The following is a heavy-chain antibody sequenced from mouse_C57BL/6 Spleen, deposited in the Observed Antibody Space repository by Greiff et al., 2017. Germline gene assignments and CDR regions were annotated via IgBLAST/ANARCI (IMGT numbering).Heavy chain of an antibody. CDR2: ISDGGSYT. CDR1: GFTFSSYA. Sequence: EVQVVESGGGLVKPGGSLKLSCAASGFTFSSYAMSWVRQTPEKRLEWVATISDGGSYTYYPDNVKGRFTISRDNAKNNLYLQMSHLKSEDTAMYYCARAGTTTGGYYAMDYWGQGTSVTVSS. D-gene: IGHD2-12*01. CDR3: ARAGTTTGGYYAMDY. V-gene: IGHV5-4*01. J-gene: IGHJ4*01.